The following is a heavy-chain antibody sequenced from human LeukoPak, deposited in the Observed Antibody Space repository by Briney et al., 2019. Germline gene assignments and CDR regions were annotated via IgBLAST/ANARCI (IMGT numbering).Heavy chain of an antibody. J-gene: IGHJ4*02. CDR1: GFTFSTYA. Sequence: GGSLRLSCAASGFTFSTYAMTWVRQPPGKGLEWVSVISYNGNDKYYTDSVKGRFTISRDNSNNTLYLQMNSLRGEDTAVYYCARGDYGSTWYDFFFDYWGQGILVTVSS. D-gene: IGHD6-13*01. V-gene: IGHV3-30-3*01. CDR3: ARGDYGSTWYDFFFDY. CDR2: ISYNGNDK.